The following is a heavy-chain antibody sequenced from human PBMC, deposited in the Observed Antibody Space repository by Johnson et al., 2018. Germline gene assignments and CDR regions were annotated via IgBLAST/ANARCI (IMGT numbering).Heavy chain of an antibody. J-gene: IGHJ2*01. Sequence: QVQLVQSGAEVRKPGASVKLSCKDSGDTFTNYAIHWVRQAPGQRLEWMGWINARNGNTKYSQRFPGRVSITRDTSGSPAYMELSSLRFEDTAIYDWTRGDPGVSGGNWYFDLWGRGTLVTVSS. CDR2: INARNGNT. CDR3: TRGDPGVSGGNWYFDL. D-gene: IGHD2-15*01. CDR1: GDTFTNYA. V-gene: IGHV1-3*01.